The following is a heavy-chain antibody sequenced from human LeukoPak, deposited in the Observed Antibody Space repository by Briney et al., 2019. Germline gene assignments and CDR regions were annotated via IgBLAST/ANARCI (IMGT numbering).Heavy chain of an antibody. Sequence: SETLSLTCRVSGGSLSSTSYCWGWIRQPPGKGLEWIASIYYSGETFYNPSLKSRVAISVDTSNNEVFLDLYSVTAADTAMYYCAETNTQDWFDPWDRGTLVTVSS. CDR2: IYYSGET. V-gene: IGHV4-39*07. D-gene: IGHD2-8*01. CDR1: GGSLSSTSYC. J-gene: IGHJ5*02. CDR3: AETNTQDWFDP.